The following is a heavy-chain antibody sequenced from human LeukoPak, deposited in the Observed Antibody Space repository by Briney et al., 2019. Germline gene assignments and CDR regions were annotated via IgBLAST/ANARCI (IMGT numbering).Heavy chain of an antibody. V-gene: IGHV1-46*01. D-gene: IGHD5-18*01. J-gene: IGHJ3*02. CDR1: GYTFTNYY. CDR2: INPSGGST. CDR3: ARDFGVDTSWDAFDI. Sequence: ASVKVSCKASGYTFTNYYIHCVRQAPGQGLEYMGIINPSGGSTSYAQKFQGRVTMTRDTSTSTVYMELSSLRSEDTAMYYCARDFGVDTSWDAFDIWGQGTMVTVSP.